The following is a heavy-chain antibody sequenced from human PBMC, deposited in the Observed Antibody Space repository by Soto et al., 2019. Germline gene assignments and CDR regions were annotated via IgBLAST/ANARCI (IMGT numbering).Heavy chain of an antibody. D-gene: IGHD3-22*01. Sequence: SETLSLTCAVSGGSISSGGYSWSWIRQPPGKGLEWIGYMYHSGSTNYNPSLKSRVTISVDTSKNQFSLKLTSVTAADTAVYYCMLGSGWKDFEYWGQGTLVTVSS. CDR2: MYHSGST. CDR1: GGSISSGGYS. V-gene: IGHV4-30-2*01. J-gene: IGHJ4*02. CDR3: MLGSGWKDFEY.